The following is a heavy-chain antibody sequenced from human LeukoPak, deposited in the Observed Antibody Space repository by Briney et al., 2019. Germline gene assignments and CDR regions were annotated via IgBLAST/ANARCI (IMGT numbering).Heavy chain of an antibody. CDR2: ISDSGATI. CDR1: GFTFSNYY. J-gene: IGHJ6*02. D-gene: IGHD3-10*01. Sequence: GGSLRLSCAASGFTFSNYYVTWIRQAPGKGLEWISYISDSGATILYADSVKGRFTISRDNAKNSLYLQMNSLRAEDTAVYYCAFLRDIRGADYGMDVWGQGTTVTVSS. V-gene: IGHV3-11*01. CDR3: AFLRDIRGADYGMDV.